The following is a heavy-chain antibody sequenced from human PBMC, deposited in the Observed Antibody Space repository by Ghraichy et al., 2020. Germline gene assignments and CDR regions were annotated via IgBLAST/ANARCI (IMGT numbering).Heavy chain of an antibody. J-gene: IGHJ4*02. D-gene: IGHD6-6*01. CDR1: GFTFDDYA. Sequence: GGSLRLSCAASGFTFDDYAMHWVRQAPGKGLEWVSGISWNSGSIGYADSVKGRFTISRDNAKNSLYLQMNSLRAEDTALYYCAKDTTEYSSSYSFDYWGQGTLVTVSS. V-gene: IGHV3-9*01. CDR3: AKDTTEYSSSYSFDY. CDR2: ISWNSGSI.